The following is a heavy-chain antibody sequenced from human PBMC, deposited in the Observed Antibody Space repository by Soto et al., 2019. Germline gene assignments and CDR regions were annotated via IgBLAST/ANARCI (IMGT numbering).Heavy chain of an antibody. CDR1: GYRFVTYG. CDR3: ARDLDGSGSYYTDY. J-gene: IGHJ4*02. V-gene: IGHV1-18*01. CDR2: ISAYNGNT. Sequence: QVQLVQSGAEVKKPGASVKVSCKASGYRFVTYGSNWVQQAPGQGLEWMGWISAYNGNTKYAQNLQGRVTMTTDASTSTAYMEMRSLRSDDTAVYYCARDLDGSGSYYTDYWGPGTLVTVSS. D-gene: IGHD3-10*01.